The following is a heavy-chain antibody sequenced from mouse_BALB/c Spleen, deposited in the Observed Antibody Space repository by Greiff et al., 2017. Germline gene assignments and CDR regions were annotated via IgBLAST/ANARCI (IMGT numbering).Heavy chain of an antibody. V-gene: IGHV5-6-3*01. Sequence: EVQLVESGGGLVQPGGSLKLSCEASGFTFSSYGMSWVRQTPDKRLELVATINSNGGSTYYPDSVKGRFTISRDNAKNTLYLQMSSLKSEDTAMYYCARDQSHYYGYYFDYWGQGTTLTVSS. CDR3: ARDQSHYYGYYFDY. D-gene: IGHD1-2*01. CDR1: GFTFSSYG. CDR2: INSNGGST. J-gene: IGHJ2*01.